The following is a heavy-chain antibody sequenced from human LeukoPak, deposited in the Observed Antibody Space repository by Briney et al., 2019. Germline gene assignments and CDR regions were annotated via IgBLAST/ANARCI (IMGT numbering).Heavy chain of an antibody. D-gene: IGHD2-15*01. CDR3: AREGAVGNYFDY. J-gene: IGHJ4*02. CDR2: IYHSGST. CDR1: GGSISSGGYS. Sequence: PSETLSLTCAVSGGSISSGGYSWSWIRQPPGKGLEWIGYIYHSGSTYYNPSLKSRVTISVDRSTTPFSLKLSSVTAADTAVYYCAREGAVGNYFDYWGQGTLVTVSS. V-gene: IGHV4-30-2*01.